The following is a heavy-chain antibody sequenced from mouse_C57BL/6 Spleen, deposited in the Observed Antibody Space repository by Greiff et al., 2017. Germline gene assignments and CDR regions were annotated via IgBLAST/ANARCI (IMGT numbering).Heavy chain of an antibody. Sequence: DVKLVESGGGLVKPGGSLKLSCAASGFTFSDYGMHWVRQAPEQGLEWVAYISSGSSTIYYADTVKGRFTISRDTAKNTLFLQMTSLRSKDTDMYDCARRRLPYYFDYWGQGTTLTVSS. D-gene: IGHD2-2*01. CDR1: GFTFSDYG. CDR3: ARRRLPYYFDY. J-gene: IGHJ2*01. CDR2: ISSGSSTI. V-gene: IGHV5-17*01.